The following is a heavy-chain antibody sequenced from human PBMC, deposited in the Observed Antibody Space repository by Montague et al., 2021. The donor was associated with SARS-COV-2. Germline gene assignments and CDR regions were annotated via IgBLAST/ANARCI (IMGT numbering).Heavy chain of an antibody. CDR3: ARVDNLVQGVLPAEDAFDI. Sequence: TLSLTCAVYGGSFNDYYWSWIRQAPGKGLEWIGEINHSGSAKYNPYNPSRKSRVSNSVDTSNNQFSLSLSSGTAADTAVYYCARVDNLVQGVLPAEDAFDIWGQGTLVTVSS. V-gene: IGHV4-34*09. CDR2: INHSGSA. D-gene: IGHD3-10*01. CDR1: GGSFNDYY. J-gene: IGHJ3*02.